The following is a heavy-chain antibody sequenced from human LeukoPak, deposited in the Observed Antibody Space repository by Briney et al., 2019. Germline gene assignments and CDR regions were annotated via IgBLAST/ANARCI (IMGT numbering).Heavy chain of an antibody. V-gene: IGHV1-18*01. CDR2: ISAYNGNT. CDR3: ARDSHSGSSEDAFDI. Sequence: ASVKVSCKASGYTFTSYGISWVRQAPGQGPEWMGWISAYNGNTNYAQKLQGRVTMTTDTSTSTAYMELRSLRSDDTAVYYCARDSHSGSSEDAFDIWGQGTMVTVSS. CDR1: GYTFTSYG. D-gene: IGHD1-26*01. J-gene: IGHJ3*02.